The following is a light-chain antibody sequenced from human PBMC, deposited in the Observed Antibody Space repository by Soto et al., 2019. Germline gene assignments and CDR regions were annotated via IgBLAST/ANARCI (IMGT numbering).Light chain of an antibody. V-gene: IGKV1-39*01. CDR2: AAS. J-gene: IGKJ1*01. CDR3: LQTYSVPWT. CDR1: HTISSN. Sequence: DIQMTQSPSSLSASIGDRVTITCRASHTISSNLYWYQQKPGKAPQLLIYAASSVPSGVPPRFSGRGSGTEFTLTVSSLQSEDFATYYCLQTYSVPWTFGHGTKVEIK.